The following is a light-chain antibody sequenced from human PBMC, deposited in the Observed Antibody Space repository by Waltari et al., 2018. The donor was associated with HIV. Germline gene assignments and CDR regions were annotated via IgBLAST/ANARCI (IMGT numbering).Light chain of an antibody. Sequence: EIVLTQSPGTLSLSPGERATLSCRASQSLISSSLAWYQQKPGQAPRLLIYGASSRATGIPDRFSGSGSGTDVTLTISRLEPEDFALYYCQQYGNSPRTFGQGTKLEIK. V-gene: IGKV3-20*01. CDR3: QQYGNSPRT. CDR1: QSLISSS. CDR2: GAS. J-gene: IGKJ2*01.